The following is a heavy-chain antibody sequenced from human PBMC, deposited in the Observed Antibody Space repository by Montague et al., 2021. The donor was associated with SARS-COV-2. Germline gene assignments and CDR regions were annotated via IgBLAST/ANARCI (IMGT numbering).Heavy chain of an antibody. CDR2: ISYDGSNK. V-gene: IGHV3-30*04. Sequence: SLRLSCAASGFTFSSYAMHWVRQAPGKGLEWVAVISYDGSNKYYADSVKGRFTTSRDNSKNTLYLQMNSLRAEDTAVYYCARDDDSSSWRYYFDYWGQGTLVTVSS. CDR3: ARDDDSSSWRYYFDY. D-gene: IGHD6-13*01. CDR1: GFTFSSYA. J-gene: IGHJ4*02.